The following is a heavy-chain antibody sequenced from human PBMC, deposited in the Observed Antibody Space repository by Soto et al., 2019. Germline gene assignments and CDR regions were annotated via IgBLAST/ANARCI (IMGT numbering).Heavy chain of an antibody. D-gene: IGHD3-22*01. CDR3: ARSWYYDSSGYYSLGAFDI. V-gene: IGHV4-34*01. Sequence: SETLSLTCAVYGGSFSGYYWSWIRQPPGKGLEWIGEINHSGSTNYNPSLKSRVTISVDTSKNQFSLKLSSVTAADTAVYYCARSWYYDSSGYYSLGAFDIWGQGTMVTV. CDR2: INHSGST. J-gene: IGHJ3*02. CDR1: GGSFSGYY.